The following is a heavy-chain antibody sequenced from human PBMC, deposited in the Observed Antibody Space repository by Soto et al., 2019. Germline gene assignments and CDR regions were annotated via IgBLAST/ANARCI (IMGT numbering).Heavy chain of an antibody. CDR3: AKDVLTQATGFDY. V-gene: IGHV3-23*01. Sequence: GXSLRLSGAASGFTFSSYAISWVYQAPGKGLEWVSAMSGSGGSTYYADSVKGRFTISRDNSKNTLYLQMNSLRAEDTAVYYCAKDVLTQATGFDYWGQGTLVTAPQ. J-gene: IGHJ4*02. CDR1: GFTFSSYA. D-gene: IGHD3-9*01. CDR2: MSGSGGST.